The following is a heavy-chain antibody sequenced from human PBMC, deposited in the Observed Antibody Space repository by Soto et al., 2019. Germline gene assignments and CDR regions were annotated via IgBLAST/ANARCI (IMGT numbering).Heavy chain of an antibody. D-gene: IGHD1-20*01. Sequence: SETLSLTCTVSGGSISSSSYYWGWLRLPPGKGLARIGSIYYSGRTYYNPSLKSRVTISVDTSKNQFSLKLSSVTAADTAVYYCARERASVNWESGYNFYCYYGMDVWGQGTTVTVS. CDR1: GGSISSSSYY. CDR2: IYYSGRT. V-gene: IGHV4-39*07. J-gene: IGHJ6*02. CDR3: ARERASVNWESGYNFYCYYGMDV.